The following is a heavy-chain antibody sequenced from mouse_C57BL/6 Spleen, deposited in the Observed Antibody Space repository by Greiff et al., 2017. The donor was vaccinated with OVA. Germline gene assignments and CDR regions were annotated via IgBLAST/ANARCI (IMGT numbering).Heavy chain of an antibody. V-gene: IGHV1-42*01. Sequence: EVQLVESGPELVKPGASVKISCKASGYSFTGYYMNWVKQSPEKSLEWIGEINPSTGGTTYNQKFKAKATLTVDKSSSTAYMQLKSLTSEDSAVYYCARRNPFAGSLDYWGQGTTLTVSS. CDR2: INPSTGGT. D-gene: IGHD1-1*01. CDR3: ARRNPFAGSLDY. CDR1: GYSFTGYY. J-gene: IGHJ2*01.